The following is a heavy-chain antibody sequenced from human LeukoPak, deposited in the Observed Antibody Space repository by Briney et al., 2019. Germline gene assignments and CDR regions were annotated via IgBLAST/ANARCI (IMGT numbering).Heavy chain of an antibody. D-gene: IGHD3-3*01. CDR2: INPNSGGT. Sequence: ASVKVSCKASGYTFTSYDINWVRQAPGQGLEWMGWINPNSGGTNYAQKFQGRVTMTRDTSISTAYMELSRLRSDDTAVYYCARGLSGVTLYFDYWGQGTLVTVSS. V-gene: IGHV1-2*02. CDR1: GYTFTSYD. CDR3: ARGLSGVTLYFDY. J-gene: IGHJ4*02.